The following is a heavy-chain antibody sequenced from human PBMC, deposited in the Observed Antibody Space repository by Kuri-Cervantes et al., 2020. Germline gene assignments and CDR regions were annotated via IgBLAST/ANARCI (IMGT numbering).Heavy chain of an antibody. J-gene: IGHJ6*02. CDR1: SGSISSYY. V-gene: IGHV4-4*07. CDR2: IYTSGST. D-gene: IGHD5-18*01. Sequence: SETLSLTCIVSSGSISSYYWSWIRQPAGKGLEWIGRIYTSGSTNYNPSLKSRVTISVDTSKNQFSLKLSSVTAADTAVYYCARVGYSYATYGMDVWGQGTTVTVSS. CDR3: ARVGYSYATYGMDV.